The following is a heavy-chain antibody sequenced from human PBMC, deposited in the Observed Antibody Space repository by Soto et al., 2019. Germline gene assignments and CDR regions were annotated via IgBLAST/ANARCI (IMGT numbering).Heavy chain of an antibody. J-gene: IGHJ1*01. V-gene: IGHV3-9*01. D-gene: IGHD6-13*01. Sequence: GGSLRLSCAASGFTFDDYAMHWVRQVPGKGLEWVSGINWNSGSIGYADSVKGRFAISRDNAKNSLHLQMNSLRAEDTAFYYCVKDESINWYSGHFRHWGQGTLVTVPS. CDR2: INWNSGSI. CDR1: GFTFDDYA. CDR3: VKDESINWYSGHFRH.